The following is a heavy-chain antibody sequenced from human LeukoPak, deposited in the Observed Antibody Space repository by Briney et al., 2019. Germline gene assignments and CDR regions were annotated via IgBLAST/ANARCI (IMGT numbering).Heavy chain of an antibody. CDR2: INPNSGGT. D-gene: IGHD3-3*01. CDR3: ARAHHPAFTSGFAWYYDFWSGYPNWFDP. CDR1: GYTFTGYY. V-gene: IGHV1-2*02. J-gene: IGHJ5*02. Sequence: ASVKVSCKASGYTFTGYYMHWVRQAPGQGLEWMGWINPNSGGTNYAQKFQGRVTMTRDTSISTAYMELSRLRSDDTAVYYCARAHHPAFTSGFAWYYDFWSGYPNWFDPWGQGTLVTVSS.